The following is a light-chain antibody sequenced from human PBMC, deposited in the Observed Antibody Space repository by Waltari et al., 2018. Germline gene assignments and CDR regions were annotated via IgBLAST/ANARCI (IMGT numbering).Light chain of an antibody. V-gene: IGLV3-19*01. J-gene: IGLJ3*02. Sequence: SSELTQDPAVSVALGQTVSITCKGDSPRRYYASWYQQRPGQAPILILYGQDNRPSGIPDRFSGSTSGNTASLTITGAQAEDEADYYCLSRDTTSTRVFGGGTRLTV. CDR1: SPRRYY. CDR3: LSRDTTSTRV. CDR2: GQD.